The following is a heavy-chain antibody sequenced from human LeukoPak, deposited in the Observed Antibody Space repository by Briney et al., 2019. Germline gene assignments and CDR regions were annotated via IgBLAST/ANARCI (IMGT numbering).Heavy chain of an antibody. Sequence: ASVKVSCKASGYTFTSYGISWVRQAPGQGLEWMGWISAYNGNTNYAQKLQGRVTMTTDTSTSTAYMELRSLRSDDTAVYYCARDIGAYCSSTSEHTTCYYYYMDVWGKGTTVTVSS. CDR3: ARDIGAYCSSTSEHTTCYYYYMDV. V-gene: IGHV1-18*01. D-gene: IGHD2-2*01. CDR2: ISAYNGNT. J-gene: IGHJ6*03. CDR1: GYTFTSYG.